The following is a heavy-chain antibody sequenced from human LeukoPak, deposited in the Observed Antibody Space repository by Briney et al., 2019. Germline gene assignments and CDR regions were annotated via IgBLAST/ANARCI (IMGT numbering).Heavy chain of an antibody. CDR3: ARPGGYTDYFDY. D-gene: IGHD5-24*01. CDR1: GYTFTDYN. V-gene: IGHV1-2*02. CDR2: INPNNGGT. Sequence: ASVKVSCKGSGYTFTDYNMHWVRQAPGQGLEWMGWINPNNGGTGYAQKFQGRVTMTRDTSITTAYMELSSLRSDDTAVYYCARPGGYTDYFDYWGQGTLVTVSS. J-gene: IGHJ4*02.